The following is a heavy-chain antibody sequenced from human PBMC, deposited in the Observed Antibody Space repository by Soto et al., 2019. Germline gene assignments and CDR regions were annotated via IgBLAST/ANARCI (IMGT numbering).Heavy chain of an antibody. V-gene: IGHV3-7*03. D-gene: IGHD3-22*01. CDR2: IKQDGSEK. CDR3: ARGGKERYYYDSSNNWFDP. Sequence: EVQLVESGGGLVQPGGSLRLSCAASGFTFSSYWMSWVRQAPGKGLEWVANIKQDGSEKYYVDSVKGRFTISRDNAKNSLYLQMNSLRAEDTAVYYWARGGKERYYYDSSNNWFDPWGQGTLVTVSS. CDR1: GFTFSSYW. J-gene: IGHJ5*02.